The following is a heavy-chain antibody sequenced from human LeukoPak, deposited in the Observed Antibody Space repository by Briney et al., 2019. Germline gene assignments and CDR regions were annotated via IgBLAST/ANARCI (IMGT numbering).Heavy chain of an antibody. V-gene: IGHV4-38-2*02. CDR3: ARGFRGDNFDY. D-gene: IGHD7-27*01. Sequence: SETLSLTCSVSGYSISSAYYWGWIRQPPGKGLEWIGTMYHSGSTNYNPSLKSRVTISVDTSKNQFSLKLSSVTAADTAVYFCARGFRGDNFDYWGQGTLVTVSS. CDR2: MYHSGST. J-gene: IGHJ4*02. CDR1: GYSISSAYY.